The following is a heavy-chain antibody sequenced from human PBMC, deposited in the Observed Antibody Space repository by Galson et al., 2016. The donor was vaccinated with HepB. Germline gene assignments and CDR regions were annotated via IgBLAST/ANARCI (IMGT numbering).Heavy chain of an antibody. CDR3: ARMKNYYYGMDV. V-gene: IGHV2-70*01. J-gene: IGHJ6*02. Sequence: DKYYSTSLKTRLTISKDTSKNQVVLTMTNMDPVDTATYYCARMKNYYYGMDVWGQGTTVTGSS. CDR2: DK.